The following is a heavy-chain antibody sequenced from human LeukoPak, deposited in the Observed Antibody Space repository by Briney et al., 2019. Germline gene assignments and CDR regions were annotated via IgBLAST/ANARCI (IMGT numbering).Heavy chain of an antibody. CDR3: ARSPRGRYCSGGSCYPYYYYMDV. CDR2: ISTYNGNT. Sequence: ASVKVSCKASGYTFTSYDINWVRQAPGQGLEWMGWISTYNGNTNYAQKLQGRVTMTTDTSTSTAYMELSSLRSEGTAVYYCARSPRGRYCSGGSCYPYYYYMDVWGKGTTVTVSS. CDR1: GYTFTSYD. J-gene: IGHJ6*03. D-gene: IGHD2-15*01. V-gene: IGHV1-18*01.